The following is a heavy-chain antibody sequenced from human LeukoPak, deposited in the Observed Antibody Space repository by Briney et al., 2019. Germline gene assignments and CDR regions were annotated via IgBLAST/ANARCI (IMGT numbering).Heavy chain of an antibody. CDR1: GGSISSYY. Sequence: SETLSLTCTVSGGSISSYYWSWIRQLPGKGLEWIGYIYYSGSTNYNPSLKSRVTISVDTSKNQFSLKLSSVTAADTAVYYCARAPVAATYWFDPWGQGTLVTVSS. D-gene: IGHD2-15*01. J-gene: IGHJ5*02. CDR2: IYYSGST. V-gene: IGHV4-59*01. CDR3: ARAPVAATYWFDP.